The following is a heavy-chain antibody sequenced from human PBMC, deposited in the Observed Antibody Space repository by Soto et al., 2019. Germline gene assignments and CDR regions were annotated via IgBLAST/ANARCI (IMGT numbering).Heavy chain of an antibody. CDR1: GGSISSGEHY. J-gene: IGHJ4*02. D-gene: IGHD4-17*01. CDR2: IYYSGSN. CDR3: ASDRYGVPRGDYFDS. V-gene: IGHV4-31*03. Sequence: QVQLQESGPGLVKPSQTLSLTCTVSGGSISSGEHYWSWIRQLPGKGLEWIGNIYYSGSNSYNPVRTIRVTLSVGTSKNQFSLNLSSVTASDTAIYDCASDRYGVPRGDYFDSWGQGILVTVSS.